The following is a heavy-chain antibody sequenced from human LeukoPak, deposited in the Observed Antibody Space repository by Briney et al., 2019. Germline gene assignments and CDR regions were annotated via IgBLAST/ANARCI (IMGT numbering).Heavy chain of an antibody. CDR1: GFTFSSYG. V-gene: IGHV3-33*01. CDR3: ARDSSGYCDY. D-gene: IGHD3-22*01. J-gene: IGHJ4*02. Sequence: GGSLRLSCAASGFTFSSYGMHWVRRAPGKGLEWVAVIWYDGSNKYYADSVKGRFTISRDNSKNTLHLQMNSLRAEDTAVYYCARDSSGYCDYWGQGTLVTVSS. CDR2: IWYDGSNK.